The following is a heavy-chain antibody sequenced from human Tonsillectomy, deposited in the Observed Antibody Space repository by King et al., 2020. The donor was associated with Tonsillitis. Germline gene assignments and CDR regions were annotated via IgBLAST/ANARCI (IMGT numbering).Heavy chain of an antibody. J-gene: IGHJ4*02. CDR1: GLTFSRSW. Sequence: VQLVESGGGLVQPGGSLRLSCAASGLTFSRSWMSWVRQIPGKGLEWVANINEDGTDKFYVDSLNGRFTISRDNAKSTLYLQINSLRAEDTAVYYCAREPKRGSLDYWGQGALVTVSS. CDR2: INEDGTDK. CDR3: AREPKRGSLDY. V-gene: IGHV3-7*01. D-gene: IGHD3-16*01.